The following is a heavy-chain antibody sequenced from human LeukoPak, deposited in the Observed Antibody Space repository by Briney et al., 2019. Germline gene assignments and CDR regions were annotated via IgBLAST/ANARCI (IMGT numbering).Heavy chain of an antibody. CDR3: ARDDYGDYVGTFDY. CDR2: IYTSGST. CDR1: GGSISSGSYY. V-gene: IGHV4-61*02. Sequence: SETLSLTCTVSGGSISSGSYYLSWIRQPAGKGLEWIGRIYTSGSTNYNPSLKSRVTISVDTSKNQFSLRLSSVTASDTAVYYCARDDYGDYVGTFDYWGQGTLVTVSS. J-gene: IGHJ4*02. D-gene: IGHD4-17*01.